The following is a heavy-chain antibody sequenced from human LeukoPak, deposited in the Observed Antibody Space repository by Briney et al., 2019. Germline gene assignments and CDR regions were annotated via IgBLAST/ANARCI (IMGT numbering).Heavy chain of an antibody. CDR3: ARVMQGAAAGSPYFDY. CDR2: ISSSGSTI. J-gene: IGHJ4*02. V-gene: IGHV3-48*03. CDR1: GCTFSSYE. Sequence: GGSLTLSCAASGCTFSSYEMNWLRQAPGKGLEWVSYISSSGSTIYYADSVKGRFTISNNNAKNSLYLQMNSLRAEDTAVYYCARVMQGAAAGSPYFDYWGQRTLVTVPS. D-gene: IGHD6-13*01.